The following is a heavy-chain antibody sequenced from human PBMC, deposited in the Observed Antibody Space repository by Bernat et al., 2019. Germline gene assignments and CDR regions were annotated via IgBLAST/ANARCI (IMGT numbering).Heavy chain of an antibody. J-gene: IGHJ4*02. CDR1: GFTFSHYG. CDR3: AAGNNGYYGVEY. V-gene: IGHV3-33*01. CDR2: IWYDGSNE. Sequence: QVQLVESGGGVVQPGRSLRLSCAASGFTFSHYGMHWARQAPGMGLEWVASIWYDGSNEQYADSVKGRFTISRANSKNTLYVQMNSLRVEDTAVYYCAAGNNGYYGVEYWGQGTLVTVSA. D-gene: IGHD3-22*01.